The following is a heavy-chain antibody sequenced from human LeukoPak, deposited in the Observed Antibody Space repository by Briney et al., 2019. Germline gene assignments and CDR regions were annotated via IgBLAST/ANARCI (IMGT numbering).Heavy chain of an antibody. CDR1: GGSVNSYC. V-gene: IGHV4-59*02. CDR3: ARSAGLLDY. Sequence: PSETLSLTCTVYGGSVNSYCWSWIRQPPGKGLECIGCVFCSGSTNNNPSLKSRVTISVNKSKNQFSLKLSSVTAADTAVYYCARSAGLLDYWGQGTLVTVSS. D-gene: IGHD2-15*01. CDR2: VFCSGST. J-gene: IGHJ4*02.